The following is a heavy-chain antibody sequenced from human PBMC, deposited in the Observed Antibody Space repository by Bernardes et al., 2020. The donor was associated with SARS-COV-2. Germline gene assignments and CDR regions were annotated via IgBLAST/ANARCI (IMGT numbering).Heavy chain of an antibody. CDR1: GFTVNTNY. J-gene: IGHJ5*02. CDR2: IYSGGST. Sequence: GGSLRLSCAASGFTVNTNYMTWVRQAPGKGLEWVSVIYSGGSTYYADSVKGRFTVSRDNSKNTLYLQMNSLRAEDTAVYYCARVGTGTTFAGWIDPWGQGTLVTVSS. V-gene: IGHV3-53*01. D-gene: IGHD1-7*01. CDR3: ARVGTGTTFAGWIDP.